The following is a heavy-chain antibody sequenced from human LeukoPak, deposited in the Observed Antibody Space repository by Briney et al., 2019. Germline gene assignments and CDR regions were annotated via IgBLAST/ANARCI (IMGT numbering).Heavy chain of an antibody. CDR1: GFTFSSYG. CDR3: ARATPTRSSY. Sequence: GGSLRLSCAASGFTFSSYGMHWVRQAPGKGLEWVANIKQDGSEKYYVDSVKGRFTISRDNAKNSLYLQMNSLRAEDTAVYYCARATPTRSSYWGQGTLVTVSS. V-gene: IGHV3-7*01. CDR2: IKQDGSEK. D-gene: IGHD4-23*01. J-gene: IGHJ4*02.